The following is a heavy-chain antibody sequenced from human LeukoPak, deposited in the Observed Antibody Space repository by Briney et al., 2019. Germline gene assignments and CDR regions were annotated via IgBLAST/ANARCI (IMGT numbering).Heavy chain of an antibody. Sequence: GGSLRLSCAASGFSVSDYSISWIRQSPGKGPEWISYVMSGRGSTNYADSVKGRFTISRDNAKNSVALQLDGLRADDTAVYFCTRERRGSYYAFESWGQGTLVTVSS. CDR3: TRERRGSYYAFES. V-gene: IGHV3-11*05. CDR1: GFSVSDYS. J-gene: IGHJ4*02. CDR2: VMSGRGST. D-gene: IGHD3-10*01.